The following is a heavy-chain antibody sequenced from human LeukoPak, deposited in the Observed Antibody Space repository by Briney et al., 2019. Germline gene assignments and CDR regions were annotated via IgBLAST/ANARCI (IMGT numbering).Heavy chain of an antibody. Sequence: PSETLSLTCAVYGGSFSGYYWSWIRQPPGKGLEWIGEINHSGSTNYNPSLKSRVTISVDTSKNQFSLKLSSVTAADTAVYYCARGEAVAGISYWGRGTLVTVSS. J-gene: IGHJ4*02. CDR1: GGSFSGYY. CDR2: INHSGST. D-gene: IGHD6-19*01. V-gene: IGHV4-34*01. CDR3: ARGEAVAGISY.